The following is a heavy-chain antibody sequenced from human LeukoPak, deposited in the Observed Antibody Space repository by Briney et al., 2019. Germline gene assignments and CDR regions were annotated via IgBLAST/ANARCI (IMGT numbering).Heavy chain of an antibody. J-gene: IGHJ4*02. Sequence: PSETLSLTCAVSGYSISSDDYRGWIRQSPGKGLEWIGNIFHSGSTYHNPSLKSRVTISVDTSKNEFSLKLSSVTAADTAVYYCARGIYYLIEYWGQGTLVTVSS. CDR2: IFHSGST. CDR3: ARGIYYLIEY. CDR1: GYSISSDDY. D-gene: IGHD3-10*01. V-gene: IGHV4-38-2*01.